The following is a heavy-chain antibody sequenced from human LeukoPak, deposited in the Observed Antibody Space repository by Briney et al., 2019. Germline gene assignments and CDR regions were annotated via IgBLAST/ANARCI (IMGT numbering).Heavy chain of an antibody. CDR2: ISYDGSNK. D-gene: IGHD6-13*01. Sequence: GSLRLSCAASGFTFSSYAMHWVRQAPGKGLEWVAVISYDGSNKYYADSVKGRFTISRDNSKNTLYLQMNSLRAEDTAVYYCAREQGIAAAGHYYYGMDVWGQGTTVTVSS. J-gene: IGHJ6*02. CDR1: GFTFSSYA. CDR3: AREQGIAAAGHYYYGMDV. V-gene: IGHV3-30-3*01.